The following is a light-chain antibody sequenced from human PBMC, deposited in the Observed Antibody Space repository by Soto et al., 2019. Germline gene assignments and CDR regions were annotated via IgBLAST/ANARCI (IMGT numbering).Light chain of an antibody. CDR2: AAS. CDR3: LQRSICRT. CDR1: QSVASY. Sequence: EIVLKQSPATLSLSPGERATLSGRARQSVASYLAWYQQRPGQAPRLLIDAASNRATGVPGRFSGSGSGTDLTLTIGSLEPEDFSVYYCLQRSICRTFGQGT. J-gene: IGKJ5*01. V-gene: IGKV3-11*01.